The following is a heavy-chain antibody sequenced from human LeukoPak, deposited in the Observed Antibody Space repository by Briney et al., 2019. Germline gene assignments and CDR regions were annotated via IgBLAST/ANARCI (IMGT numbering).Heavy chain of an antibody. CDR3: ARSGIAVAPPYAWFDP. Sequence: KPSETLSLTCAVYGGSFSGYYWSWIRQPPGMGLEWIGEINHSGSTNYNPSLKSRVTISVDTSKNQFSLKLSSVTAADTAVYYCARSGIAVAPPYAWFDPWGQGTLVTVSS. CDR1: GGSFSGYY. V-gene: IGHV4-34*01. D-gene: IGHD6-19*01. CDR2: INHSGST. J-gene: IGHJ5*02.